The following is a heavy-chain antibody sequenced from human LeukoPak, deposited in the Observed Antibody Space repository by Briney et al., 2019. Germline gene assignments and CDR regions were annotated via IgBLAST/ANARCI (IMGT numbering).Heavy chain of an antibody. D-gene: IGHD5-18*01. V-gene: IGHV4-61*01. J-gene: IGHJ4*02. CDR3: ARGRSYGFAFDS. CDR2: KYYSGST. Sequence: SETLSLTCDVSGVSINTCCYYWTWIRQPPGKGLEWIGYKYYSGSTRYNSSLRSRLTISLDSSKNQFSLRLTSVTAADTAVYYCARGRSYGFAFDSWGPGTLVIVSS. CDR1: GVSINTCCYY.